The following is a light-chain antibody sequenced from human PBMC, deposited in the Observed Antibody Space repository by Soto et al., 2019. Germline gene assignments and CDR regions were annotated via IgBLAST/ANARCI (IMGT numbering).Light chain of an antibody. J-gene: IGKJ2*01. CDR2: DAS. CDR1: QSVSSSY. V-gene: IGKV3-20*01. CDR3: QQYGSSPYT. Sequence: EIVLTQSPGTLSLSPGERATLSCRASQSVSSSYLAWHQQKPGQAPRLLIYDASSRATGIPDRFSGSGYGTNVTLTINRLEPEDFAVYYCQQYGSSPYTFGQRTELEIK.